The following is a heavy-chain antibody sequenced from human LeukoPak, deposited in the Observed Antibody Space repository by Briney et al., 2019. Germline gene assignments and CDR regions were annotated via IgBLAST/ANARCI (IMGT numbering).Heavy chain of an antibody. CDR1: GFTFSSYW. J-gene: IGHJ4*02. D-gene: IGHD5-12*01. Sequence: PGGSLRLSCAASGFTFSSYWMHWVRHAPGKGLVWVSRINTDGTSTTNADSVKGRFTISRDNAKNTVYLQMNSLRVEDTAVYYCTRDCGTSGCDYWGQGTLVTVSS. CDR2: INTDGTST. CDR3: TRDCGTSGCDY. V-gene: IGHV3-74*01.